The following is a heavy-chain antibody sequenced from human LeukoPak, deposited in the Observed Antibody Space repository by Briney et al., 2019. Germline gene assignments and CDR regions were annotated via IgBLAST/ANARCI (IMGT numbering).Heavy chain of an antibody. J-gene: IGHJ3*02. CDR3: ASSSRGYSYGGDAFDI. D-gene: IGHD5-18*01. V-gene: IGHV1-18*01. Sequence: GASVKVSCKASGYTFTSYGISWVRQAPGQGLEWMGWISAYNGNTNYAQKLQGRVTMTTDTSTSTAYMELRSLRSDDTAVYYCASSSRGYSYGGDAFDIWGQGTMVTVSS. CDR1: GYTFTSYG. CDR2: ISAYNGNT.